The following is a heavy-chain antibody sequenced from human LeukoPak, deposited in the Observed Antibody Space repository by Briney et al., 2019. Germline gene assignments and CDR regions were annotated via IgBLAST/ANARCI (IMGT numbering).Heavy chain of an antibody. CDR1: GGSFGGYY. CDR2: INHNGST. J-gene: IGHJ4*02. Sequence: PSETLSLTCAVYGGSFGGYYWSWIRHPPGKGLEWIGEINHNGSTNYKPSLKSRVTISVDTSKNQFSLKLSSVTAADTAVYYCARGLYTSYWGQGTLITVSS. CDR3: ARGLYTSY. V-gene: IGHV4-34*01. D-gene: IGHD3-16*01.